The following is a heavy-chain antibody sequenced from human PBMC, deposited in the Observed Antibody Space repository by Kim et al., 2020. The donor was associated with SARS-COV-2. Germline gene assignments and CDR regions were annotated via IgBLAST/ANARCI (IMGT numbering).Heavy chain of an antibody. Sequence: SETLSLTCTVSGGSISSYYWSWIRQPAGKGLEWIGRIYTSGSTNYNPSLKSRVTMSVDTSKNQFSLKLSSVTAADTAVYYCAREAPPWWKWVYYFDYWGQGTLVTVSS. D-gene: IGHD1-26*01. CDR2: IYTSGST. CDR1: GGSISSYY. V-gene: IGHV4-4*07. CDR3: AREAPPWWKWVYYFDY. J-gene: IGHJ4*02.